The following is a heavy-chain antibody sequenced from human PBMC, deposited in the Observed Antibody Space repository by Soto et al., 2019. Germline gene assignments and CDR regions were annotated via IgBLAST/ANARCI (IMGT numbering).Heavy chain of an antibody. CDR2: MNPNSGNT. D-gene: IGHD3-10*01. V-gene: IGHV1-8*01. CDR3: ASRLTSGDWFDP. CDR1: GYTFTSYD. J-gene: IGHJ5*02. Sequence: ASVKVSCKAYGYTFTSYDINWVRQATGQGLEWMGWMNPNSGNTGYAQKFQGRVTMTRNTSISTAYMELSSLRSEDTAVYYCASRLTSGDWFDPWGQGTLVTVSS.